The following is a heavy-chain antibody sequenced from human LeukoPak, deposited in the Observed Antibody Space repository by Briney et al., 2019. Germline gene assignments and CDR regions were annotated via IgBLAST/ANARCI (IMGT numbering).Heavy chain of an antibody. Sequence: GGSLRLSCAASGFTFSSYVMHWVRQAPGKGLEWVAIISYDGSNEYYADSVKGRFTISRDNSKNTLYLQMNSLRAADTAVFYCARPQGYFAANFDYWGQGTLVTVSS. CDR2: ISYDGSNE. V-gene: IGHV3-30*04. J-gene: IGHJ4*02. D-gene: IGHD3-22*01. CDR3: ARPQGYFAANFDY. CDR1: GFTFSSYV.